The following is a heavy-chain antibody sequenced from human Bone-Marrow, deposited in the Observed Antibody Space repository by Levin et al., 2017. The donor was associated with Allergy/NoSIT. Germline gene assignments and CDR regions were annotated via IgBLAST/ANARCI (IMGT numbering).Heavy chain of an antibody. CDR1: GHSFISYY. J-gene: IGHJ6*03. CDR3: ARDVNRAASIAYFYMDV. Sequence: TGESLKISCKASGHSFISYYVHWVRQAPGQGLEWMGIINPSGPGSTRYAQQFQGRVSMTGDTSTSTVYMELSNLGSDDTAVYFCARDVNRAASIAYFYMDVWGEGTTVTVSS. CDR2: INPSGPGST. V-gene: IGHV1-46*01. D-gene: IGHD6-13*01.